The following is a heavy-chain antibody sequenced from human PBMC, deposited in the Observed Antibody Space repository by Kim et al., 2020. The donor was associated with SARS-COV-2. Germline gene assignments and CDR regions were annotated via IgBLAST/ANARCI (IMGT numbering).Heavy chain of an antibody. Sequence: NYNPSPQSRVTISEGTSKSPFSLKRSSVTAADTAVYYCASLAAGYVMDVWGQGTTVTVSS. CDR3: ASLAAGYVMDV. V-gene: IGHV4-4*09. D-gene: IGHD6-13*01. J-gene: IGHJ6*02.